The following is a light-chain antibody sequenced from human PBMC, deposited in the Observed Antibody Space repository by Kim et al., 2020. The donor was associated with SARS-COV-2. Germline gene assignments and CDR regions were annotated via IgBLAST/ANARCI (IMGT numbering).Light chain of an antibody. Sequence: QSSTRSCTGTSSDIGTYNRVSWYQKHPGKAPKLMIYDVNKRPSGVSNRLSGSKSGNTASLAISGLQSEDEADYYCAAWDDSLNGWVFGGGNQLTVL. CDR3: AAWDDSLNGWV. J-gene: IGLJ3*02. V-gene: IGLV2-14*02. CDR2: DVN. CDR1: SSDIGTYNR.